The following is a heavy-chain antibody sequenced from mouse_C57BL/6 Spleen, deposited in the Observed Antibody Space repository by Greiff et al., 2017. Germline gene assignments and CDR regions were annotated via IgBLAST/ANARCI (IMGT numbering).Heavy chain of an antibody. V-gene: IGHV14-2*01. D-gene: IGHD2-5*01. Sequence: EVQLQQSGAELVKPGASVKLSCTASGFNIKDYYMHWVKQRTEQGLEWIGRIDPEDGETKYAPKFQGKATITADTSSNTAYLQLSSLTSEDTAVYYCATVYSNYFAWLAYWGQGTLVTVSA. CDR1: GFNIKDYY. CDR3: ATVYSNYFAWLAY. CDR2: IDPEDGET. J-gene: IGHJ3*01.